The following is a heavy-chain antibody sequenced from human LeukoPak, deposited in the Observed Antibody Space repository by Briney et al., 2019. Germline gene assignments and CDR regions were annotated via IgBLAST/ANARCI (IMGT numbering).Heavy chain of an antibody. Sequence: GASVKVSCKASGYSFTSFGISWVRQAPGQGLEWMGWISAYNGNTNYAQKLQGRVTMTTDTSTSTAYMELRSLRSDDTAVYYCARVSLAVAVRAEDYWGQGTLVTVSS. D-gene: IGHD6-19*01. CDR3: ARVSLAVAVRAEDY. CDR1: GYSFTSFG. CDR2: ISAYNGNT. J-gene: IGHJ4*02. V-gene: IGHV1-18*01.